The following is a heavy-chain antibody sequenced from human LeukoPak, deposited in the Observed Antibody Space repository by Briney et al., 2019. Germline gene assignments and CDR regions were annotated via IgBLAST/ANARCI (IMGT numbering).Heavy chain of an antibody. CDR2: FYDSGRT. CDR3: ARSPYYWYFDL. J-gene: IGHJ2*01. CDR1: GGSIGRYY. Sequence: PSETLSLTFTVSGGSIGRYYWSWIRQPPGKGLEWIGYFYDSGRTKYNPSLTSRVTISVDTSKNQFSLKLRSVTAADTAVYYCARSPYYWYFDLWGRGTQVTVSS. V-gene: IGHV4-59*01.